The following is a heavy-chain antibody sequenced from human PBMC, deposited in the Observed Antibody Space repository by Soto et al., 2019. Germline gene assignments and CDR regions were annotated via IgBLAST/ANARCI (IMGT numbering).Heavy chain of an antibody. CDR2: ISYDGSNK. CDR3: AKDSFGGKIVVITPYYYGMDV. CDR1: GFTFSSYG. V-gene: IGHV3-30*18. D-gene: IGHD3-22*01. Sequence: LRLSCAASGFTFSSYGMHWVRQAPGKGLEWVAVISYDGSNKYYADSVKGRFTISRDNSKNTLYLQMNSLRAEDTAVYYCAKDSFGGKIVVITPYYYGMDVWGQGTTVTVSS. J-gene: IGHJ6*02.